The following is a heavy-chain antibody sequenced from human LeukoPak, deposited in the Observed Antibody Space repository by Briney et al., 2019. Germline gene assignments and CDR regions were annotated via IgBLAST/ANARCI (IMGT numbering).Heavy chain of an antibody. CDR1: GGSFSGYY. CDR2: INHSGST. J-gene: IGHJ6*03. D-gene: IGHD2-2*01. Sequence: SETLSLTCAVYGGSFSGYYWSWIRQPPGKGLEWIGEINHSGSTNYNPSLKSRVTISVDTSKNQFSLKLSSVTAADTAVYYCARTAPIDIVVVPAAIFGYYYYYMDVWGKGTTVTISS. CDR3: ARTAPIDIVVVPAAIFGYYYYYMDV. V-gene: IGHV4-34*01.